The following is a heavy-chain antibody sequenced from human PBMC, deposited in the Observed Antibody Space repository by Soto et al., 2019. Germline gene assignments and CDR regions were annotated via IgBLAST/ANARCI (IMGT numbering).Heavy chain of an antibody. V-gene: IGHV4-4*02. CDR3: ARVVGANDWFEP. D-gene: IGHD1-26*01. Sequence: PSETLSLTRAVSGGSTSSSNWWSWVRQPPGKGLEGIGEIYHSGSTNYNPSLKSRVTISVDKYTNQFSLKLSSVTAADTAVYYCARVVGANDWFEPWGPGTLVTVS. J-gene: IGHJ5*02. CDR2: IYHSGST. CDR1: GGSTSSSNW.